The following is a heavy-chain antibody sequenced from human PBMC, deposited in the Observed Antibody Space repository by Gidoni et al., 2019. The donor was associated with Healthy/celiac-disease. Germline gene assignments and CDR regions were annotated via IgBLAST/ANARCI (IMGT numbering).Heavy chain of an antibody. CDR2: IYYSGST. CDR1: GGSISSGGYY. D-gene: IGHD3-22*01. Sequence: QVQLQESCPGLVKPSPTLSLPCTVSGGSISSGGYYWSWIRQHPGKGLEWIGYIYYSGSTYYNPSLKSRVTISVDTSKNQFSLKLSSVTAADTAVYYCASTDYYDSSGYGSFDYWGQGTLVTVSS. J-gene: IGHJ4*02. V-gene: IGHV4-31*03. CDR3: ASTDYYDSSGYGSFDY.